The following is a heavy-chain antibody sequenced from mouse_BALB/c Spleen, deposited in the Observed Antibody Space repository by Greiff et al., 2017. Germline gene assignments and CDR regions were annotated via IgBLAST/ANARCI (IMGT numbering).Heavy chain of an antibody. CDR1: GYTFTSYT. J-gene: IGHJ4*01. V-gene: IGHV1-4*01. CDR3: ASPITTGMDY. D-gene: IGHD1-1*01. Sequence: QVQLQQSGAELARPGASVKMSCKASGYTFTSYTMHWVKQRPGQGLEWIGYINPSSGYTNYNQKFKDKATLTADKSSSTAYMQLSSLTSEDSAVYYCASPITTGMDYWGQGTSVTVSS. CDR2: INPSSGYT.